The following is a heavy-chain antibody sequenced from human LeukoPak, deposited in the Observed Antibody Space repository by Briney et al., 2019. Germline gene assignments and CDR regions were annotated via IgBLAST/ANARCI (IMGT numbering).Heavy chain of an antibody. V-gene: IGHV1-2*02. CDR1: GYTFTGYY. CDR3: ARESDDSASFDY. D-gene: IGHD3-3*01. CDR2: INPNSGGT. Sequence: GASVKVSCKASGYTFTGYYMHWVRQVPGQGLEWMGWINPNSGGTNYAQKFQGRVTMTRDTSISTAYMELSRLRSDDTAVYYCARESDDSASFDYWGQGTLVTVSS. J-gene: IGHJ4*02.